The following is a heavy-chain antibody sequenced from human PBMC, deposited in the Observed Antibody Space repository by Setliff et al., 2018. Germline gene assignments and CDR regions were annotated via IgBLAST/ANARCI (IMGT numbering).Heavy chain of an antibody. CDR3: ARAPSVELVTIRTNSWVTY. Sequence: ASVKVSCQASGYTFRNYAFAWVRQAPGQGLEWVGWISVYNGDKNYAQKFQGRVTLTTDTSTSTADMELRSLTSDDAAFYYCARAPSVELVTIRTNSWVTYWGQGTLVTVSS. CDR1: GYTFRNYA. D-gene: IGHD5-18*01. CDR2: ISVYNGDK. J-gene: IGHJ4*02. V-gene: IGHV1-18*01.